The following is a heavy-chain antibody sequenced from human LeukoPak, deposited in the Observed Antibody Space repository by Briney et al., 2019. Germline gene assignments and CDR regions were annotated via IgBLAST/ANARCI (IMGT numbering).Heavy chain of an antibody. V-gene: IGHV4-59*01. J-gene: IGHJ4*02. D-gene: IGHD3-10*01. Sequence: PSETLSLSCTVSGGSISSYYWSWIRQPPGKGLEWIGYIYYSGSTNYNPSLKSRVTISVDTSKNQFSLKLSSVTAADTAVYYCARHKYGSGSYFSNWGQGTLVTVSS. CDR1: GGSISSYY. CDR3: ARHKYGSGSYFSN. CDR2: IYYSGST.